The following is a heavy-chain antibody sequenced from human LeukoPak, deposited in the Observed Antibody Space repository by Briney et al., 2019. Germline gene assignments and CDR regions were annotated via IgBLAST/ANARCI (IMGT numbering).Heavy chain of an antibody. CDR1: GFTFSSYA. D-gene: IGHD3-16*01. CDR2: ISGSGGST. V-gene: IGHV3-23*01. J-gene: IGHJ3*01. CDR3: ARDGGRMDAFDV. Sequence: GGSLRLSCAASGFTFSSYAMSWVRQAPGKGLEWVSAISGSGGSTHYADSVKGRFTISRDDSKNTLFLQMNSLRADDTAMYYCARDGGRMDAFDVWGQGTMVTVSS.